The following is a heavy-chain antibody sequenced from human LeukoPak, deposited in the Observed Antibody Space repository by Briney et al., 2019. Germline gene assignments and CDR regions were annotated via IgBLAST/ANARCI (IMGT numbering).Heavy chain of an antibody. V-gene: IGHV4-39*07. CDR2: MYYNGST. D-gene: IGHD3-22*01. CDR3: ARDTRYYYDSSGYFYHPDV. CDR1: GGSISSYSYY. Sequence: SETLSLTCTVSGGSISSYSYYWGWIRQPPGKGLEWIGSMYYNGSTYYNPSLKSRVTISVDTSKNQFSLKLSSVTAADTAVYYCARDTRYYYDSSGYFYHPDVWGKGTTVTVSS. J-gene: IGHJ6*04.